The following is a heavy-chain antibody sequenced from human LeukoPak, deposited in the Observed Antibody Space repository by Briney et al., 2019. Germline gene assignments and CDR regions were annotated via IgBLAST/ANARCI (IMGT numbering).Heavy chain of an antibody. CDR2: IKSKTDGGTT. CDR1: GFTFSNAW. D-gene: IGHD6-19*01. J-gene: IGHJ4*02. Sequence: GGSLRLSCAASGFTFSNAWMSWVRQAPGKGLEWVGRIKSKTDGGTTDYAAPVKGRFTISRDDSKNTLYLQMNSLKTEDTAVYYCTTDSTCSSGWYEFYYFDYWGQGTLVTVSS. V-gene: IGHV3-15*01. CDR3: TTDSTCSSGWYEFYYFDY.